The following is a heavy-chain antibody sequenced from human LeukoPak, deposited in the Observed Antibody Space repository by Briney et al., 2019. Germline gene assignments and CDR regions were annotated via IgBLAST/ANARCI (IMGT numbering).Heavy chain of an antibody. CDR2: IIPMFGTA. Sequence: SVKVSCKASGGTFSSYGISWVRQAPGQGLEWMGGIIPMFGTAKYAQKLQGRVTMTTDTSTSTAYMELRSLRSDDTAVYYCARSGYDSRESDLWGQGTLVTVSS. CDR1: GGTFSSYG. V-gene: IGHV1-69*05. D-gene: IGHD3-22*01. J-gene: IGHJ5*02. CDR3: ARSGYDSRESDL.